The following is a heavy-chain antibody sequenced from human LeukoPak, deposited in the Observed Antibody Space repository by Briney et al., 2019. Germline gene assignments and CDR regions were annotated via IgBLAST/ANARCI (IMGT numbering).Heavy chain of an antibody. J-gene: IGHJ4*02. Sequence: PGGSLRLSCAASGFTFSDYYMSWIRQAPGKGLEWVSYISGSGSAIYYADSVKGRFTTSRDNAKNSLYLQMNGLRAEDAAVYYCARRSSGWHAFDYWGQGALVTVSS. D-gene: IGHD6-19*01. CDR2: ISGSGSAI. V-gene: IGHV3-11*01. CDR3: ARRSSGWHAFDY. CDR1: GFTFSDYY.